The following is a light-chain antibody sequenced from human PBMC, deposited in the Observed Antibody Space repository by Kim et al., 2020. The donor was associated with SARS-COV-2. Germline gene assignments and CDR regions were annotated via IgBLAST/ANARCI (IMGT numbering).Light chain of an antibody. CDR2: GAS. Sequence: EVLVTQSPPILSVSPGERVTLSCRASQTIGSKLAWYQHKPGQPPRLLIFGASTRATGIPARFSGSGSGTEFTLTISSLQSEDFAVYFCQMYNDWPQFGQGTKLE. J-gene: IGKJ2*01. V-gene: IGKV3D-15*01. CDR1: QTIGSK. CDR3: QMYNDWPQ.